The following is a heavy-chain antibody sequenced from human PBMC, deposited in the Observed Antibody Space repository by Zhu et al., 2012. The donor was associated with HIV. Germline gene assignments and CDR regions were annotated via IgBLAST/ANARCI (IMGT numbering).Heavy chain of an antibody. J-gene: IGHJ4*02. CDR1: GFTFSSYA. CDR2: ISGSGGST. CDR3: AKDFRVDYYDSSGYSQLGYFDY. V-gene: IGHV3-23*01. D-gene: IGHD3-22*01. Sequence: EVQLLESGGGLVQPGGSLRLSCAASGFTFSSYAMSWVRQAPGKGLEWVSAISGSGGSTYYADSVKGRFTISRDNSKNTLYLQMNSLRAEDTAVYYCAKDFRVDYYDSSGYSQLGYFDYWGQGTLVTVSS.